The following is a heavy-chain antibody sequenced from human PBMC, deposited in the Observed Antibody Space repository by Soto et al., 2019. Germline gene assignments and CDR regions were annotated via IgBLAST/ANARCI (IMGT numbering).Heavy chain of an antibody. Sequence: ASVKVSCKXSGYTFTSYGISWVRQAPGQGLEWMGWISAYNGNTNYAQKLQGRVTMTTDTSTSTAYMELRSLRSDDTAVYYCARGTLRFLEWLFGGAFDIWGQGTMVTVSS. J-gene: IGHJ3*02. V-gene: IGHV1-18*01. CDR1: GYTFTSYG. D-gene: IGHD3-3*01. CDR3: ARGTLRFLEWLFGGAFDI. CDR2: ISAYNGNT.